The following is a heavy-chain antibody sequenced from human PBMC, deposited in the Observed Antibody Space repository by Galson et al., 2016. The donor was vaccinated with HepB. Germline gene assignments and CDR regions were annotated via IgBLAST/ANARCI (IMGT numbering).Heavy chain of an antibody. V-gene: IGHV1-8*01. CDR2: INPNSDNR. Sequence: SVKFSCKASGYTFSTFDIHWVRQAPGQGLEWMGWINPNSDNRGYAQKFQGGVTMTRDISISTAYIELTSLTSEDTAVYYCTRAAGADKFDLWGQGTLVTVS. CDR3: TRAAGADKFDL. CDR1: GYTFSTFD. J-gene: IGHJ5*02. D-gene: IGHD1-26*01.